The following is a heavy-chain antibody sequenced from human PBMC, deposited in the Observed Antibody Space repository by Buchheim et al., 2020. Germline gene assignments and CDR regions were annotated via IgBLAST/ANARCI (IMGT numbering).Heavy chain of an antibody. CDR3: AKESQDYGVYYYYSMDV. D-gene: IGHD4-17*01. CDR1: GFTFTTYG. J-gene: IGHJ6*02. V-gene: IGHV3-30*18. Sequence: QVQLVESGGGVVQPGRSLRLSCAASGFTFTTYGMHWVRQAPGKGLEWVAVISYDGSNNYYADSVKGRFTISRDNSKNTLYLQMNSLRTEDTAVYYCAKESQDYGVYYYYSMDVWGQGTT. CDR2: ISYDGSNN.